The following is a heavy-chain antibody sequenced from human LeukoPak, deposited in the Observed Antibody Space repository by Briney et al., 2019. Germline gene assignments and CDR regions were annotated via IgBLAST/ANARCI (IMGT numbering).Heavy chain of an antibody. Sequence: GGSLRLSCAASGFTFSSYSMNWVRQAPGKGLGWVSYISSSSSTIYYADSVKGRFTISRDNAKNSLYLQMNSLRAEDTAVYYCARDTTVTTHDYWGQGTLVTVSS. CDR2: ISSSSSTI. D-gene: IGHD4-17*01. V-gene: IGHV3-48*01. J-gene: IGHJ4*02. CDR1: GFTFSSYS. CDR3: ARDTTVTTHDY.